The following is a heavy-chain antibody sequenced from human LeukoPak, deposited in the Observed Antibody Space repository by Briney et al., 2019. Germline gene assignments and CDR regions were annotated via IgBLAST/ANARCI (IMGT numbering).Heavy chain of an antibody. CDR2: ISYGVSSE. V-gene: IGHV3-30*03. Sequence: GGSLRLSCAASGFIFNNYGMHWVRQAPGKGLEWVAVISYGVSSEYYADPVRGRFTISSDNSKNTLYLQMNSLRAEDTAVYYCAREGSYDPWEYYYYYVDVWGKGTTVIVSS. CDR1: GFIFNNYG. J-gene: IGHJ6*03. CDR3: AREGSYDPWEYYYYYVDV. D-gene: IGHD5-18*01.